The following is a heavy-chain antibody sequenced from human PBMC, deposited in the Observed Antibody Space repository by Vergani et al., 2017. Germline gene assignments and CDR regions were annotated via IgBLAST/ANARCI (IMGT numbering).Heavy chain of an antibody. CDR1: GFTFNHYA. CDR2: ISGSGGST. J-gene: IGHJ6*02. Sequence: EVQLLESGGDLVQPGGSLRLSCAASGFTFNHYAMNWVRQAPGKGLEWVAGISGSGGSTSYAGSVKGRFTISRDSSKNTLYLQMNSLSAGDTAVYYCAKTNPRNSGYDYLYYYHAMNLWGQGPTVTVS. V-gene: IGHV3-23*01. CDR3: AKTNPRNSGYDYLYYYHAMNL. D-gene: IGHD5-12*01.